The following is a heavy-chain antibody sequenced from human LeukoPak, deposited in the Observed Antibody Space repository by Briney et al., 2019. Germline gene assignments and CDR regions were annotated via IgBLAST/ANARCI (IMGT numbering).Heavy chain of an antibody. Sequence: GASVKVSCKASGYTFTGYYMHWVRQAPGQGFEWMGWINPNSGGTNYAQKFQGRVTMTRDTSISTAYMELSRLRSDDTAVYYCARDISYSGSYYFDYWGQGTLVTVSS. CDR3: ARDISYSGSYYFDY. CDR1: GYTFTGYY. J-gene: IGHJ4*02. V-gene: IGHV1-2*02. CDR2: INPNSGGT. D-gene: IGHD1-26*01.